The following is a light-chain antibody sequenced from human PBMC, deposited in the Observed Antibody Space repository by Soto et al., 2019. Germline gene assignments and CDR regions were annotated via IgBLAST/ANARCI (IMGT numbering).Light chain of an antibody. Sequence: QSALTQPRSVSGSPGQSVTISCTGTSSDVGGYNYVSWYQQYPGQAPKLMIYEVSKRPSRVPDRFSGSKSGNTASLTISGVQAEDEADYYCCSYAGSPYVFGTGTKVTVL. CDR3: CSYAGSPYV. CDR1: SSDVGGYNY. V-gene: IGLV2-11*01. J-gene: IGLJ1*01. CDR2: EVS.